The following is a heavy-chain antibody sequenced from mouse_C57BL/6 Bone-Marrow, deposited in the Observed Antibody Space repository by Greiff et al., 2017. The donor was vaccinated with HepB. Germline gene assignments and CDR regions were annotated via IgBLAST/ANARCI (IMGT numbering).Heavy chain of an antibody. Sequence: VQLQQSGAELVKPGASVKISCKASGYAFSSYWMNWVKQRPGKGLEWIGQIYPGDGDTNYNGKFKGKATLTADKSSSTAYMQLSSLTSEDSAVYFCARSEDYSFFDYWGQGTTLTVSS. CDR2: IYPGDGDT. V-gene: IGHV1-80*01. CDR3: ARSEDYSFFDY. J-gene: IGHJ2*01. CDR1: GYAFSSYW. D-gene: IGHD1-1*01.